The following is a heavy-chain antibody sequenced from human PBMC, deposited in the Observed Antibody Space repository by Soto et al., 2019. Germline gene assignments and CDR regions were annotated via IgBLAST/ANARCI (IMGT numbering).Heavy chain of an antibody. CDR1: GYTFTSYD. J-gene: IGHJ4*02. CDR3: ARVRFVEMATMIDY. Sequence: QVQLVQSGAEVKKPGASVKVSCKASGYTFTSYDINWVRQATGQGLEWMGWMNPNSGNTGYAQKFQGRVTMTRNTSISTAYMELSSMRSEDTAVYYCARVRFVEMATMIDYWGQGTLVTVSS. CDR2: MNPNSGNT. V-gene: IGHV1-8*01. D-gene: IGHD5-12*01.